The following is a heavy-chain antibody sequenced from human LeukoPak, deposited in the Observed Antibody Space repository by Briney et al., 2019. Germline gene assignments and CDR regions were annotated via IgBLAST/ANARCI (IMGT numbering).Heavy chain of an antibody. D-gene: IGHD3-3*01. CDR1: GYSISSGYY. CDR2: IYYRGTT. Sequence: SETLSLTCAVSGYSISSGYYWGWVRQPPRKGLEWIASIYYRGTTYYKASLKSRLTVSLDTSKNEFSLKVRSVTAADTAVYYCAREDEYDAWNEESSRDYWGQGILVTVSS. CDR3: AREDEYDAWNEESSRDY. J-gene: IGHJ4*02. V-gene: IGHV4-38-2*02.